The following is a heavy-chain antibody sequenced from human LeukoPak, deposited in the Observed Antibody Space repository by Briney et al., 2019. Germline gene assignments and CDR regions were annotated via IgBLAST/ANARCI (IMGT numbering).Heavy chain of an antibody. CDR2: ISGSGGST. V-gene: IGHV3-23*01. D-gene: IGHD3-3*01. J-gene: IGHJ4*02. CDR1: GFTFSSYG. CDR3: AKVGLSTIFQYYFDY. Sequence: GGTLRLSCAASGFTFSSYGMSWVRQAPGKGLERVSAISGSGGSTYYADSVKGRFTISRDNSKNTLYLQMNSLRAEDTAVYYCAKVGLSTIFQYYFDYWGQGTLVTVSA.